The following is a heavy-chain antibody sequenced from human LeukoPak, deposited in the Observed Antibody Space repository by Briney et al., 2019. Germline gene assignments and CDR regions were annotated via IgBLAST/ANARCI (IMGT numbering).Heavy chain of an antibody. V-gene: IGHV3-23*01. J-gene: IGHJ6*02. CDR3: ARDPHEYCSSTSCYGMVYYYYGMDV. Sequence: GGSLRLSCAASGFTFSSYAMSWVRQAPGKGLEWVSAISGSGGSTYYADSVKGRFTISRDNSKNTLYLQMNSLRAEDTAVYYCARDPHEYCSSTSCYGMVYYYYGMDVWGQGTTVTVSS. D-gene: IGHD2-2*01. CDR2: ISGSGGST. CDR1: GFTFSSYA.